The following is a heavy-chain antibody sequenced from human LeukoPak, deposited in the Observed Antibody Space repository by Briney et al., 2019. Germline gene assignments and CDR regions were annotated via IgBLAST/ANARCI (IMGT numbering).Heavy chain of an antibody. CDR1: ADIFSGYA. D-gene: IGHD2-15*01. Sequence: GASVKVSCKTSADIFSGYAINWVRQAPGQGLEWMGRIIPLTGVVNYGQKLQTRVTISADKSTSTAYMEVGSLRFEDTAVYFCARERRCSAGSCYAADLDSWGQGTLVTVSS. J-gene: IGHJ4*02. V-gene: IGHV1-69*04. CDR2: IIPLTGVV. CDR3: ARERRCSAGSCYAADLDS.